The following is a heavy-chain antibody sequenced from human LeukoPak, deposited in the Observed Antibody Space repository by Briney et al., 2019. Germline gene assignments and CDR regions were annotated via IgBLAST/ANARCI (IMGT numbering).Heavy chain of an antibody. V-gene: IGHV1-2*06. Sequence: ASVKVSCKASGYTFTGYYLRWVRQAPGQGLEWMGRINPNSGVTDYAQKFQGRITMTRDTSISTAYMELSRLRSDDSAMYYCARAASGTYYFDYWGQGTLVTVSS. CDR1: GYTFTGYY. D-gene: IGHD6-13*01. CDR2: INPNSGVT. J-gene: IGHJ4*02. CDR3: ARAASGTYYFDY.